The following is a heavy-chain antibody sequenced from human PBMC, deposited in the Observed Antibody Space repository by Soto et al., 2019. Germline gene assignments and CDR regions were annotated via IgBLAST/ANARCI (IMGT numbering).Heavy chain of an antibody. CDR1: GDSVSINSAA. CDR3: AGTTSHQWYYMDV. J-gene: IGHJ6*03. Sequence: SPTCAISGDSVSINSAAWNWIRLSPSRGLEWLARTYYRSRWYNDYAVSVRSRITVNQDTSKNQFSLQLTSVTPEDTAVYYCAGTTSHQWYYMDVWGKGTTVTVSS. V-gene: IGHV6-1*01. CDR2: TYYRSRWYN. D-gene: IGHD1-7*01.